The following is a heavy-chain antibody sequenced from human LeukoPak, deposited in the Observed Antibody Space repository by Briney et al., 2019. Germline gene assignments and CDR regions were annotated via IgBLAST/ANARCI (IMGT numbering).Heavy chain of an antibody. CDR1: GGHFSDYS. CDR2: INPSGGT. V-gene: IGHV4-34*01. Sequence: SETLSLTCAVYGGHFSDYSWSWIRQPPGKGLEWIGEINPSGGTNHNPSLMSRVSISVDTSKNQTSLRVSSVVAAAAAVYYCARVGYSYSINDWSRTGLGAYPTKYYYYRDVWGKGTTVTVSS. J-gene: IGHJ6*03. D-gene: IGHD5-18*01. CDR3: ARVGYSYSINDWSRTGLGAYPTKYYYYRDV.